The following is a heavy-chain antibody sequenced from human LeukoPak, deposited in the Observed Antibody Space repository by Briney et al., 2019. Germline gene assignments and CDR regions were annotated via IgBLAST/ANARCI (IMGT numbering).Heavy chain of an antibody. V-gene: IGHV3-48*04. Sequence: GGSLRLSCAASGFTFSTYSMNWVRQAPGKGLEWVSYISTSSSAIYYADSVKGRFTISRDNAKNPLYLQMNSLRAEDTAVYYCATDLSRLSPTLWGQGTLVTVSS. CDR3: ATDLSRLSPTL. CDR1: GFTFSTYS. J-gene: IGHJ4*02. CDR2: ISTSSSAI.